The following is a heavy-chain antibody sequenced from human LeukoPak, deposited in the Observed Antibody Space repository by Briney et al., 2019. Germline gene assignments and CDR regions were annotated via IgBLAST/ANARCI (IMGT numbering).Heavy chain of an antibody. CDR3: ARKGGTRGPLNY. Sequence: GGTLRLSCAASGFTFSKYWMSWVRQAPGKGLEWVAHIKQDGSETYYVDTVKSRVTISRDNAKNTLFLQMNSLTAEATAVYYCARKGGTRGPLNYWGQGTLVTVSS. CDR2: IKQDGSET. J-gene: IGHJ4*02. CDR1: GFTFSKYW. V-gene: IGHV3-7*01. D-gene: IGHD2-8*01.